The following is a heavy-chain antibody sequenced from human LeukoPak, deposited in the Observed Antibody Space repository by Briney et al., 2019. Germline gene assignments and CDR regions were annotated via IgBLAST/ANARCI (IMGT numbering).Heavy chain of an antibody. CDR3: ARGRPSGGAAAGPNNWFDP. CDR2: ISAYNGNT. CDR1: GYTFTSYG. V-gene: IGHV1-18*01. J-gene: IGHJ5*02. Sequence: GASVKVSCKASGYTFTSYGISWVRQAPGQGLEWMGWISAYNGNTNYAQKLQGRVTMTTDTSTSTAYMELRSLRSDDTAVYCCARGRPSGGAAAGPNNWFDPWGQGTLVTVSS. D-gene: IGHD6-13*01.